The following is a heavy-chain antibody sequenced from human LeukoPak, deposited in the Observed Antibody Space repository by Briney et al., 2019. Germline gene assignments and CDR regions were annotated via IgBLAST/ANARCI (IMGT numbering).Heavy chain of an antibody. D-gene: IGHD2-15*01. V-gene: IGHV3-30*03. CDR3: ARDFGYCSGGSCYSAAFDI. Sequence: GGSLRLSCATSGFTFSSYGMHWVRQVPGKGLEWVAVISKDAKSNYHVDSVKGRFTISRDNSKNTLYLQMNSLRAEDTAVYYCARDFGYCSGGSCYSAAFDIWGQGTMVTVSS. CDR2: ISKDAKSN. J-gene: IGHJ3*02. CDR1: GFTFSSYG.